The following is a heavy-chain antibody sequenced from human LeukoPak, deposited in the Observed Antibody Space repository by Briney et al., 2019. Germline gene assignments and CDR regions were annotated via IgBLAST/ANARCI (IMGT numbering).Heavy chain of an antibody. CDR1: AFSLTTNGVG. D-gene: IGHD5-24*01. Sequence: ESGPTLVKPTQTLTLTCTFSAFSLTTNGVGVGWIRQSPGKALEWLALIYWDGDKHYNPSLKSRLTITKDTSKNQVVLTMTNMDPVDTGTYYCAHRERFYGSFDYWGQGTLVTVSS. CDR2: IYWDGDK. J-gene: IGHJ4*02. CDR3: AHRERFYGSFDY. V-gene: IGHV2-5*02.